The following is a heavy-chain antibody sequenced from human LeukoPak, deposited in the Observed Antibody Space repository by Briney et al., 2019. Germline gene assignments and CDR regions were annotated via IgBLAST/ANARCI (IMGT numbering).Heavy chain of an antibody. J-gene: IGHJ6*03. D-gene: IGHD4-23*01. V-gene: IGHV3-53*01. Sequence: GGSLRLSCAASGFTVSNTYISWVRQAPGKGLEWVSVIYSGGSTYYADSVKGRFTFSRDNSKNTLYLQMNSLRAEDTAVYYCARAVGYYYYYMDVWGKGTTVTISS. CDR1: GFTVSNTY. CDR2: IYSGGST. CDR3: ARAVGYYYYYMDV.